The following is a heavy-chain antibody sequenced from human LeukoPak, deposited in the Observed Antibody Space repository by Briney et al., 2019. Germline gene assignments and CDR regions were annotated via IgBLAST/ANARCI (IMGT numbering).Heavy chain of an antibody. V-gene: IGHV3-48*01. CDR2: ISSSSSAI. CDR3: ARGSLVVVAARIDFDY. Sequence: GGSLRLSCAASGFTFSSYNMNWVRQAPGKGLEWVSYISSSSSAIYYADSVTGRFTISRDNAKNSLYLQMNSLRAEDTAVYYCARGSLVVVAARIDFDYWGQGTLVTVSS. D-gene: IGHD2-15*01. CDR1: GFTFSSYN. J-gene: IGHJ4*02.